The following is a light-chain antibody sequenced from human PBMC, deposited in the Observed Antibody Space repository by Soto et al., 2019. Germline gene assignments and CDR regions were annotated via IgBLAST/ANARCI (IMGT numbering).Light chain of an antibody. CDR1: SGHSSYI. CDR2: LEGSGSY. V-gene: IGLV4-60*02. J-gene: IGLJ7*01. Sequence: QAVLTQSSSASASLGSSVKLTCTLSSGHSSYIIAWHQQQPGKAPRYLMKLEGSGSYNKVSGVPDRFSGSSSGADRYLTISNLQFEDEADYYCETWDSNTAVFGGGTQLTVL. CDR3: ETWDSNTAV.